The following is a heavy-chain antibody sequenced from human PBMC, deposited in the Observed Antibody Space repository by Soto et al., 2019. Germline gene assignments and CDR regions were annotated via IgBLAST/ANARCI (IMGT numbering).Heavy chain of an antibody. CDR3: ARDGRYCSSTSCYFSGMAV. V-gene: IGHV1-69*13. D-gene: IGHD2-2*01. CDR1: GGTLSNYA. J-gene: IGHJ6*02. CDR2: IIPIFGTA. Sequence: SVKVSCKAPGGTLSNYAISWVRQAPGQGLEWMGGIIPIFGTANYAQKFQGRVTITADESTSTAYMELSSLRSEDTAVYYCARDGRYCSSTSCYFSGMAVWGQGTTVTVSS.